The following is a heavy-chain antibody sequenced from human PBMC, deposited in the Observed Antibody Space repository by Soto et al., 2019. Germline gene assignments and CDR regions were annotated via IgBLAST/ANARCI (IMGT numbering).Heavy chain of an antibody. D-gene: IGHD3-9*01. CDR3: ARASGRAPYHILTGPLHEVAFDI. Sequence: GASVTVSCKASGYTITGYYMHWVRQATGQGREWMGWINPNSGGTNNAQKFQGWVTMTRDTSISPAYMELSRLRSDDTAVYYCARASGRAPYHILTGPLHEVAFDIWGQGTMVTVSS. V-gene: IGHV1-2*04. J-gene: IGHJ3*02. CDR2: INPNSGGT. CDR1: GYTITGYY.